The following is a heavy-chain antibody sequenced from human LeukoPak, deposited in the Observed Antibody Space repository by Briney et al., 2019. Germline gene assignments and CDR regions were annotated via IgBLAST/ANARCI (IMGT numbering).Heavy chain of an antibody. CDR2: IYYSGSA. J-gene: IGHJ4*02. CDR1: GGSINNYY. V-gene: IGHV4-59*08. CDR3: ASGGSSGYRNMYYFDY. D-gene: IGHD3-22*01. Sequence: SETLSLTCTVSGGSINNYYWNWIRQPPGKGLEWIGYIYYSGSASYNPSLKSRVTISVDTSKNQFSLKLSSVTAADTAVYYCASGGSSGYRNMYYFDYWGQGTLVTVSS.